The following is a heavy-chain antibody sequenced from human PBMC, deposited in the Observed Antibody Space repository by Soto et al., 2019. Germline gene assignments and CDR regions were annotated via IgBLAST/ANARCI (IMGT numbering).Heavy chain of an antibody. CDR1: GGTFSSYA. V-gene: IGHV1-69*01. J-gene: IGHJ6*02. Sequence: QVQLVQSGAEVKKPGSSVKVSCKASGGTFSSYAISWVRQAPGQGLEWMGGIIPIFGTANYAQKFQGRVTITADESTSTAYMELSRRRSEDTAVYYCARSRDFVSGSYGLYGMDVWGQGTTVTVSS. D-gene: IGHD3-10*01. CDR3: ARSRDFVSGSYGLYGMDV. CDR2: IIPIFGTA.